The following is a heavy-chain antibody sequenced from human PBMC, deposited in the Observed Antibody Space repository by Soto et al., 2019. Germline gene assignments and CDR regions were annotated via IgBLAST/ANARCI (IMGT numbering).Heavy chain of an antibody. D-gene: IGHD3-3*01. J-gene: IGHJ5*02. CDR2: ISYHGNNK. Sequence: QVQLVESGGGVVQPGRSLRLSCAASGFTFNNYGMHWVRQAPGKGLEWVAVISYHGNNKYYADSVKGRFTVSRDNSKNPLYLQMSSLRTEDTAVYYCAKGFLEWLLYFPWFDPRGQGTLVTVSS. CDR3: AKGFLEWLLYFPWFDP. V-gene: IGHV3-30*18. CDR1: GFTFNNYG.